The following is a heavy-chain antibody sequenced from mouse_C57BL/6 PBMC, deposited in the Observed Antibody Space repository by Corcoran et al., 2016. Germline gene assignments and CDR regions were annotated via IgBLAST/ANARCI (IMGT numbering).Heavy chain of an antibody. Sequence: QIQLVQSGPELKKPGETGKISCKASGYTFTTYGMSWVKQAPGKGLKWMGWINTYSGVPTYADDFKGRFAFSLETSASTAYLQINNLKNEDTATYFCSRCGYYAMDYWGQGTSVTVSS. CDR2: INTYSGVP. CDR3: SRCGYYAMDY. J-gene: IGHJ4*01. CDR1: GYTFTTYG. V-gene: IGHV9-3*01.